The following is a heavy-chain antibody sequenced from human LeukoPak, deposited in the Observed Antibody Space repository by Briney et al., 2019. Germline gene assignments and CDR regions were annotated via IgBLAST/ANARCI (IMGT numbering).Heavy chain of an antibody. CDR2: IYTSGST. CDR1: GGSISSYY. V-gene: IGHV4-4*09. CDR3: ARHESWNWFDP. J-gene: IGHJ5*02. Sequence: SETLSLTCTVSGGSISSYYWSWIRQPPGKGLEWIGYIYTSGSTNYNPSLKSRVTISVDTSKNQFSLKLSSVTAADTAVYYCARHESWNWFDPWGQETLVTVSS.